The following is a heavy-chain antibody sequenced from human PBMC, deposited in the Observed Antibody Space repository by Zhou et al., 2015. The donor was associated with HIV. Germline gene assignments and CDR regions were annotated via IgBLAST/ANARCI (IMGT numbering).Heavy chain of an antibody. D-gene: IGHD1-7*01. CDR2: ISTNNGNM. CDR3: ARGTYGDS. J-gene: IGHJ5*01. Sequence: QVQLIQSGPEMKPPGASVKISCRTSGYIFTDYGVTWVRQAPGRGLDWMGWISTNNGNMNFAQMFQDRVTLTTDTSTGTAYMELRSLSSDDTAIYYCARGTYGDSWGQGTLVTVSA. V-gene: IGHV1-18*01. CDR1: GYIFTDYG.